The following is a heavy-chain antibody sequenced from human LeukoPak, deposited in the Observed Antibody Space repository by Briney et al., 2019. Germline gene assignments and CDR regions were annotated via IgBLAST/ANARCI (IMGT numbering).Heavy chain of an antibody. CDR2: ISAYNGNT. J-gene: IGHJ6*02. CDR3: ARGDCSGGSCYPYYYYYGMDV. CDR1: GYTFTSYG. D-gene: IGHD2-15*01. Sequence: ASVKVSCKASGYTFTSYGISWVRQAPGQGLEWMGWISAYNGNTNYAQKLQGRVTMTRDTSTSTVYMELSSLRSEDTAVYYCARGDCSGGSCYPYYYYYGMDVWGQGTTVTVSS. V-gene: IGHV1-18*01.